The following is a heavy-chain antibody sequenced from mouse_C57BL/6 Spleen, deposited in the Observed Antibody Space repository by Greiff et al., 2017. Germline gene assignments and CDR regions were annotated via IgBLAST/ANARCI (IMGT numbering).Heavy chain of an antibody. D-gene: IGHD1-1*01. CDR2: IDPSDSYT. Sequence: VQLQQPGAELVRPGTSVKLSCKASGYTFTSYWMHWVKQRPGQGLEWIGVIDPSDSYTNYNQKFKGKATLTVDTSSSTAYMQLSSLTSEDSAVYYCARGGDYAYAMDYWGQGTSVTVSS. CDR1: GYTFTSYW. V-gene: IGHV1-59*01. CDR3: ARGGDYAYAMDY. J-gene: IGHJ4*01.